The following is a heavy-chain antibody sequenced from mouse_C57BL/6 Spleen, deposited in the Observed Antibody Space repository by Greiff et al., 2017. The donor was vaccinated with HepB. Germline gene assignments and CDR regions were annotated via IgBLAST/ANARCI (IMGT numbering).Heavy chain of an antibody. CDR1: GFSLTSYG. D-gene: IGHD1-1*02. CDR2: IWGVGIT. V-gene: IGHV2-6*01. Sequence: VKLVESGPGLVSPPQSLSITCTVSGFSLTSYGVDWVRQSPGKGLEWLGVIWGVGITNYSSALKSRLSISKDNSKSQVILKMNSLQTDYTAMYYCAREGGESLLRFAYWGQGSLVTVSA. CDR3: AREGGESLLRFAY. J-gene: IGHJ3*01.